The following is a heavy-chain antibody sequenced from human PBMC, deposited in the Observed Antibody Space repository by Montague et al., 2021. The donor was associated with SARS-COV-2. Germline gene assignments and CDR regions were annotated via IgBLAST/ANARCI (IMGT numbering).Heavy chain of an antibody. CDR3: ASSYGFWYFAY. V-gene: IGHV3-23*01. Sequence: SLRLSCAASGFTFTNFAMTWVRQAPGKGLEWVSSIDTSGGDTYYADSVKGWFTISRDNSRNTVYLQLNSLRAEDTALYYCASSYGFWYFAYWGQGTLVTVSS. D-gene: IGHD4-17*01. CDR2: IDTSGGDT. CDR1: GFTFTNFA. J-gene: IGHJ4*02.